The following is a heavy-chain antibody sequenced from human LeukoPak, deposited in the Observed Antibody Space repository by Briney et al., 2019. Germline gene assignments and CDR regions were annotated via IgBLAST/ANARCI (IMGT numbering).Heavy chain of an antibody. CDR2: ISTSSSYI. V-gene: IGHV3-21*01. Sequence: GGSLRLSCTVSGFTVSSNSMNWVRQAPGKGLEWVSSISTSSSYIYYADSVKGRFTISRDNVRNSLYLQMNSLRAEDTAVYYCARGGVGVTLISWSDYWGQGTLVTVSS. J-gene: IGHJ4*02. CDR3: ARGGVGVTLISWSDY. CDR1: GFTVSSNS. D-gene: IGHD1-26*01.